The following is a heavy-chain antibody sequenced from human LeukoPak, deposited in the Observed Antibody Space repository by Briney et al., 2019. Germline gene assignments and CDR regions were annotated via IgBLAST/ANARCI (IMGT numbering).Heavy chain of an antibody. CDR2: IHYTGAT. CDR1: GGSITGYY. CDR3: ARGNILTDYCFDF. J-gene: IGHJ4*02. V-gene: IGHV4-34*01. D-gene: IGHD3-9*01. Sequence: SETLSLTCAVYGGSITGYYLSWIRQTPGRGLEWVGEIHYTGATSYNPSLKSRATIATDTSKNQFSLRLSSVTAADTAVYYCARGNILTDYCFDFWGQGALVTVSS.